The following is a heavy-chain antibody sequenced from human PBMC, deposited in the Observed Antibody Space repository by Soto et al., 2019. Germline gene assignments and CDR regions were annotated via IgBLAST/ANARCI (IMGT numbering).Heavy chain of an antibody. V-gene: IGHV4-30-2*01. CDR1: GVSISFGGYS. CDR3: ARGLEWLFSVGGWFDP. CDR2: IYHSGST. J-gene: IGHJ5*02. Sequence: QLQLQESGSGLVKPSQTLSLTCAVSGVSISFGGYSWSWIRQPPGKGLEWIGYIYHSGSTYYNPSLKSRVTISVDRSKNQVSLKLSSVTAADTAVYYCARGLEWLFSVGGWFDPWGQGTLVTVSS. D-gene: IGHD3-3*01.